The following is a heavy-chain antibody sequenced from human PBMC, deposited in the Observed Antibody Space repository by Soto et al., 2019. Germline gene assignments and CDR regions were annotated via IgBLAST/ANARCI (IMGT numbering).Heavy chain of an antibody. D-gene: IGHD1-26*01. Sequence: QVQLVQSGAEVKKPGSSVKVSCRASGGIFSTYAINWVRQAPVQGLEWMGGIIPLFGTANYAQKLQGRVTISADESAHIAYMELSSLRSEDTAVYYCARVQYSGTYLHAFDIWGQGTKVTVSS. V-gene: IGHV1-69*01. J-gene: IGHJ3*02. CDR3: ARVQYSGTYLHAFDI. CDR1: GGIFSTYA. CDR2: IIPLFGTA.